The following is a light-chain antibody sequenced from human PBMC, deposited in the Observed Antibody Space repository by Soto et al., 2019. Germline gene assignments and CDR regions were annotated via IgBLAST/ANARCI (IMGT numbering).Light chain of an antibody. Sequence: QSVLTQPPSVSAAPGQKVTISCSGSSSNIANNYVSWYQLLPGTAPQVLIYENDKRPAGIPDRFSASKSGTSATLGITGLQTGDEADYYCGTWDSSLREVVFGGGTKLTVL. CDR2: END. CDR3: GTWDSSLREVV. V-gene: IGLV1-51*02. CDR1: SSNIANNY. J-gene: IGLJ2*01.